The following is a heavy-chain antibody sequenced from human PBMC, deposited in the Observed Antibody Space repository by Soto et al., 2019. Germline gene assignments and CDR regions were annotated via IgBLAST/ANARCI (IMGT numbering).Heavy chain of an antibody. CDR1: GYTLTELS. CDR2: FDPEDGET. V-gene: IGHV1-24*01. Sequence: ASVKISCKVSGYTLTELSMHWVRQAPGKGLEWMGGFDPEDGETIYAQKFQGRVTMTEDASTDTAYMELSSLRSEDTAVYYCATASSGLGDAFDIWGKGTMVTVSS. CDR3: ATASSGLGDAFDI. J-gene: IGHJ3*02. D-gene: IGHD3-22*01.